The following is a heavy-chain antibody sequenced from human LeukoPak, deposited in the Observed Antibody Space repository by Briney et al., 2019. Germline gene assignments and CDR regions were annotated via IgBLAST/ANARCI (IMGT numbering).Heavy chain of an antibody. Sequence: ASVKVSCKASGYTFIGYYMHWVRQAPGQGLEWMGWINPNSGVTKYPQKFQGRVTMTRDTSISTTYMDLSGLKSDDTAVYYCARGIPSQEAGYDYVWGSYRYSYYLDHWGQGTLVTVSS. D-gene: IGHD3-16*02. CDR3: ARGIPSQEAGYDYVWGSYRYSYYLDH. V-gene: IGHV1-2*02. CDR1: GYTFIGYY. CDR2: INPNSGVT. J-gene: IGHJ4*02.